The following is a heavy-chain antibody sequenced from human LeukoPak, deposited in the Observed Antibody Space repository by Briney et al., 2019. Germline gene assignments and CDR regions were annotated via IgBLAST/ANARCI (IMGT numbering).Heavy chain of an antibody. D-gene: IGHD5-12*01. Sequence: GGSLRLSCAASGFTVSSNYMSWVRQAPGKGLEWVANIKQDGSEKDYVDSVKGRFTISRDNAKNSLYLQMNSLRAEDTAVYYCARDLGWLADYWGQGTLVTVSS. CDR1: GFTVSSNY. V-gene: IGHV3-7*01. CDR3: ARDLGWLADY. J-gene: IGHJ4*02. CDR2: IKQDGSEK.